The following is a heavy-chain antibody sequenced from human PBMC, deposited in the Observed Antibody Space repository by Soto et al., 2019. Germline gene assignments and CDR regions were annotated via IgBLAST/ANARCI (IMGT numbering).Heavy chain of an antibody. CDR2: ISYDGSNK. V-gene: IGHV3-30-3*01. D-gene: IGHD4-17*01. CDR3: ARVDSGDYVLNY. J-gene: IGHJ4*02. CDR1: GFTFSSYA. Sequence: QVQLVESGGGVVQPGRSLRLSCAASGFTFSSYAMHWVRQAPGKGLEGVAVISYDGSNKYYADSVKGRFTISRDNSTNTLYLQLNSLRAEDTAVYYCARVDSGDYVLNYWGQGPLVTVSS.